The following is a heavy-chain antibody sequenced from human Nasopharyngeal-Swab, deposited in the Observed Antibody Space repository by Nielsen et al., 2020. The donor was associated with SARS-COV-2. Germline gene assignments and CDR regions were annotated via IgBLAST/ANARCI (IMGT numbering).Heavy chain of an antibody. J-gene: IGHJ3*02. V-gene: IGHV4-39*01. CDR1: GGSISSSSYY. CDR3: ARQWYCSGGSCYPPGAFDI. Sequence: SETLSLTCTVSGGSISSSSYYWGWIRQPPGKWLEWIGSIYYSGSTYYNPSLKSRVTVSVDTSKNQSSLKLNSVTAADTAMYYCARQWYCSGGSCYPPGAFDIWGQGTMVTVSS. CDR2: IYYSGST. D-gene: IGHD2-15*01.